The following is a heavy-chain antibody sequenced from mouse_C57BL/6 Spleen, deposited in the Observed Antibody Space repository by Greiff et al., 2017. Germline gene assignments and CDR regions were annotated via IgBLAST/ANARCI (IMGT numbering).Heavy chain of an antibody. CDR2: ISSGSSTI. Sequence: VQLKESGGGLVKPGGSLKLSCAASGFTFSDYGMHWVRQAPEKGLEWVAYISSGSSTIYYADTVKGRVTISRDNAKNTLFLQMTSLRSEDTAMYYCARHGLHAMDYWGQGTSVTVSS. D-gene: IGHD1-1*02. V-gene: IGHV5-17*01. J-gene: IGHJ4*01. CDR1: GFTFSDYG. CDR3: ARHGLHAMDY.